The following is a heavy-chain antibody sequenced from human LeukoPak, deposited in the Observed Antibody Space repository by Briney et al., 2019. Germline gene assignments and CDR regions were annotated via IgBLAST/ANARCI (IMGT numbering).Heavy chain of an antibody. CDR2: IYYSGST. V-gene: IGHV4-61*01. Sequence: SETLSLTCTVSGGSVSSGSYYWSWIRQPPGKGLEWIGYIYYSGSTNYNPSLKSRVTISVETSKNQFSLKLSSVTAADTAVYYCARDLEGSSGYYYAFDYWGQGTLVTVSS. CDR3: ARDLEGSSGYYYAFDY. D-gene: IGHD3-22*01. J-gene: IGHJ4*02. CDR1: GGSVSSGSYY.